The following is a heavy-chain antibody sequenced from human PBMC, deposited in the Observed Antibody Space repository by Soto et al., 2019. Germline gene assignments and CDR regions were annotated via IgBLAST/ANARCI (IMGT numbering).Heavy chain of an antibody. CDR3: AVVDSTGNWFDP. CDR2: MHYSGST. V-gene: IGHV4-39*01. CDR1: GGSISSSDFY. Sequence: SETLSLTCTVSGGSISSSDFYWGWLRQTPGKGLEFIGSMHYSGSTYYNPSLKSRLTISVDTSKNQFTLKLISVTAADTAVYYCAVVDSTGNWFDPWGEGALVTVSS. J-gene: IGHJ5*02. D-gene: IGHD6-25*01.